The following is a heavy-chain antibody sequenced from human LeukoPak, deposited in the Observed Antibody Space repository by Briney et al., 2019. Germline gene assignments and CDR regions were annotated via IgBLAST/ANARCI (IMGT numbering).Heavy chain of an antibody. CDR1: GYTFISYA. CDR3: AKGYSSSRYAFDI. D-gene: IGHD6-13*01. V-gene: IGHV3-23*01. Sequence: GGSLRLSCVAPGYTFISYATSGVRQAPGERLEWVTAISGSGGSTYYANSVKGRFTISRDNPKNTLYLQMNSLRAEDTAVYYCAKGYSSSRYAFDIWGQGTMVTVSS. J-gene: IGHJ3*02. CDR2: ISGSGGST.